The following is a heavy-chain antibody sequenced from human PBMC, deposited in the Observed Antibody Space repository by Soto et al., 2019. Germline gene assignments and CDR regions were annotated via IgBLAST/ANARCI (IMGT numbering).Heavy chain of an antibody. CDR1: GGSISSYY. J-gene: IGHJ6*03. Sequence: SETLSLTCTVSGGSISSYYWSWIRQRPGKGLEWIGYIYYSGSTNYNPSLKSRVTISVDTSKNQFSLKLSSVTAADTAVYYCARSYRRYCSGGSCYSYYYYYMDVWGKGTTVTVSS. D-gene: IGHD2-15*01. CDR3: ARSYRRYCSGGSCYSYYYYYMDV. CDR2: IYYSGST. V-gene: IGHV4-59*01.